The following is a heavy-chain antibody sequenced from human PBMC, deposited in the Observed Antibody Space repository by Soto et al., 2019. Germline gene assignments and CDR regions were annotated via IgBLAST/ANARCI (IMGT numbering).Heavy chain of an antibody. CDR2: ISSSGSTI. CDR1: GFTFSSYE. D-gene: IGHD3-16*01. J-gene: IGHJ4*02. Sequence: GGSLRLSCAASGFTFSSYEMNWVRQAPGKGLEWVSYISSSGSTIYYGDSVRGRFTISRDNAKKSVYLQMNSLRVEDTAIYYCARTWIRFGPNDYWGQGAPVTVSS. CDR3: ARTWIRFGPNDY. V-gene: IGHV3-48*03.